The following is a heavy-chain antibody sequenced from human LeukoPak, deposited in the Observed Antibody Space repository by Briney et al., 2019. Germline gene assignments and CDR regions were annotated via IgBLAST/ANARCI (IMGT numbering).Heavy chain of an antibody. CDR2: INAGNGNT. V-gene: IGHV1-3*01. J-gene: IGHJ4*02. Sequence: GGSLRLSCAASGFTFTSYAMHWVRQAPGQRLEWMGWINAGNGNTKYSQKFQGRVTITRDTSASTAYMELSSLRSEDTAVYYCASADSSGWQLLPLFRYWGQGTLVTVSS. CDR3: ASADSSGWQLLPLFRY. CDR1: GFTFTSYA. D-gene: IGHD6-19*01.